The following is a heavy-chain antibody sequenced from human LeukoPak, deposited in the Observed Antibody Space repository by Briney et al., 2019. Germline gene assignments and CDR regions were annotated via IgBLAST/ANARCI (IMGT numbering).Heavy chain of an antibody. CDR1: GGSISSYY. D-gene: IGHD6-13*01. CDR2: IYYSGST. V-gene: IGHV4-59*08. J-gene: IGHJ4*02. Sequence: PSETLSLTCTVSGGSISSYYWSWIRQPPGKGLEWIGNIYYSGSTNYNPSLKSRVTISVDTSKNQFSLKLSSVTAADTAVYYCASSRRYSSSWYLWGTYFDYWGQGTLVTVSS. CDR3: ASSRRYSSSWYLWGTYFDY.